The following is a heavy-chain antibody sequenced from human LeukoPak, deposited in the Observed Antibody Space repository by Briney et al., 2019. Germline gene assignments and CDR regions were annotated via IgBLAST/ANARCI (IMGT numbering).Heavy chain of an antibody. V-gene: IGHV3-74*01. Sequence: PGGSLRLACAAPGFTFSSYWMHWVRHAPGKGLESVSRINSDGSSTEYADAVKGRFTISRDNTKNTLSLQMNSLRAEDTAIYYCARDGNAECYRWCHYYYMDVWGKGTTVTVSS. CDR3: ARDGNAECYRWCHYYYMDV. CDR1: GFTFSSYW. CDR2: INSDGSST. D-gene: IGHD2-8*01. J-gene: IGHJ6*03.